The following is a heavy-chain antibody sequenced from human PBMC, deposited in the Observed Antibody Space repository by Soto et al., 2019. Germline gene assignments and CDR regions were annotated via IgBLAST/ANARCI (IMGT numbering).Heavy chain of an antibody. J-gene: IGHJ4*02. CDR2: ISYDGRIK. D-gene: IGHD6-19*01. Sequence: PGGSLRLSCAASGFIFSDYFMSWIRQAPGKGLEWVALISYDGRIKYYADSVRGRFSISRDNSKNTLYLQMNSLRTEDTAVYSCARDHAPVAGTSLPGYWGQGTLVTVSS. CDR3: ARDHAPVAGTSLPGY. V-gene: IGHV3-30*03. CDR1: GFIFSDYF.